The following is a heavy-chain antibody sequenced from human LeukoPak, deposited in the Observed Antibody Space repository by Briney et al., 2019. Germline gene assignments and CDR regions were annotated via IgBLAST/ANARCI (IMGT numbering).Heavy chain of an antibody. J-gene: IGHJ4*02. V-gene: IGHV3-53*01. CDR2: IYTVGST. Sequence: GGSLRLSCAASGFTVSSNYMSWVRQAPGKGLEWVSVIYTVGSTFYADSVKGRFTISRDNSKNTLYLEMNSLRAEDTAVYYCARARVDIVATIYDYWGQGTLVTVSS. CDR1: GFTVSSNY. CDR3: ARARVDIVATIYDY. D-gene: IGHD5-12*01.